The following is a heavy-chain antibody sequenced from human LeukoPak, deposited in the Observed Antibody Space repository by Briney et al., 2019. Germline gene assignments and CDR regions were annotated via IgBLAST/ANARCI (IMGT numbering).Heavy chain of an antibody. J-gene: IGHJ4*02. V-gene: IGHV3-48*04. CDR2: ISSSSSNT. CDR3: ARDSRSGWSDY. D-gene: IGHD6-19*01. Sequence: GGSLRLSCAASGFTFSSYWMSWVRQAPGKGLEWVSYISSSSSNTDYADSVRGRFTISRDNAKNSLFLQMSSLRAEDTAVYYCARDSRSGWSDYWGQGTLVTVSS. CDR1: GFTFSSYW.